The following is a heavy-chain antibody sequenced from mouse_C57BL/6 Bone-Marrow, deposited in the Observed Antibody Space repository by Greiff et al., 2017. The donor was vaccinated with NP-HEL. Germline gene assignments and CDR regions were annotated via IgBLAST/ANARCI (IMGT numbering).Heavy chain of an antibody. Sequence: QVHVKQPGAELVKPGASVKLSCKASGYTFTSYWMHWVKQRPGRGLEWIGRIDPNSGGTKYNEKFKSKATLTVDKSSSTAYMQLSSLTSEDSAVYYSAKKEGNYCSSEGWFDYWGQGTLVTVSA. CDR1: GYTFTSYW. V-gene: IGHV1-72*01. CDR2: IDPNSGGT. CDR3: AKKEGNYCSSEGWFDY. D-gene: IGHD1-1*01. J-gene: IGHJ3*01.